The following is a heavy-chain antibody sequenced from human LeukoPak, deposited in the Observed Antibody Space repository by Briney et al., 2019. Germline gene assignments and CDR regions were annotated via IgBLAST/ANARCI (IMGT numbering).Heavy chain of an antibody. J-gene: IGHJ5*02. Sequence: GGSLRLFCAASGFTFSSYSMNWVRQAPGKGLEWVSSISSSSRSYIYYADSVKGRFTISRDNAKNSLYLQMNSLRSDDTAVYYCAVVVPAAQALFDPWGQGTLVTVSS. D-gene: IGHD2-2*01. CDR1: GFTFSSYS. CDR2: ISSSSRSYI. CDR3: AVVVPAAQALFDP. V-gene: IGHV3-21*04.